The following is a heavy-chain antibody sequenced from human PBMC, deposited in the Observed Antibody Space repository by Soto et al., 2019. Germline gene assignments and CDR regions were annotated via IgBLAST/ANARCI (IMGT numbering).Heavy chain of an antibody. V-gene: IGHV2-5*02. CDR2: IYWDDDE. CDR3: AHRPRGFSYYFDY. CDR1: GFSLTTRGVA. D-gene: IGHD3-10*01. Sequence: QITLKESGPTLVKPTQTLTLTCTFSGFSLTTRGVAVGWIRQPPGKALEWLALIYWDDDEGYSPTLKSRLTITKDTSKNQVVLRMTTMDPVDTATYSCAHRPRGFSYYFDYWGQGTLVTVSS. J-gene: IGHJ4*02.